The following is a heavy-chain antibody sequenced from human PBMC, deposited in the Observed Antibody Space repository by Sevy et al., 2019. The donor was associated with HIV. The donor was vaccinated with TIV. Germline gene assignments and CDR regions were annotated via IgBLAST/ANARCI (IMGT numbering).Heavy chain of an antibody. CDR2: ISGRNGDT. V-gene: IGHV1-18*01. J-gene: IGHJ6*03. CDR1: EYTFTNYG. D-gene: IGHD5-12*01. Sequence: ASVKVSCKASEYTFTNYGIGWVRQAPGQGLEWMGWISGRNGDTNYAQKFQGRVTMTTDTSTSTVYMELRSLRSDDTAVYYCTRDSWTKDYYYYMDVWGKGTTVTVSS. CDR3: TRDSWTKDYYYYMDV.